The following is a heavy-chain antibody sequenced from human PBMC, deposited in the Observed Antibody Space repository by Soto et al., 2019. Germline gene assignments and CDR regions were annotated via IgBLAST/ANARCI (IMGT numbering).Heavy chain of an antibody. D-gene: IGHD2-8*01. CDR1: GFAFQTYT. Sequence: GGSLRLSCAASGFAFQTYTMEWLRQPPGKGLEWVSSITISGNYIYYADSVKGRFTISRDNGRNSVYLQMNSLRAEDTAVYYCAKVGVLRPTPRWFDLWGQGTLVTVSS. CDR3: AKVGVLRPTPRWFDL. CDR2: ITISGNYI. J-gene: IGHJ5*02. V-gene: IGHV3-21*01.